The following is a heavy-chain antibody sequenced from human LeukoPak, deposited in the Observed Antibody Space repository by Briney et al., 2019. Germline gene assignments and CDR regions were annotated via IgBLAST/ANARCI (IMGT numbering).Heavy chain of an antibody. D-gene: IGHD6-13*01. CDR2: IRYDGNNQ. CDR3: ARPYSSSWENFHY. CDR1: GFTFSSYG. Sequence: GGSLRLSCAASGFTFSSYGIHWVRQAPGKGLEWVAFIRYDGNNQYYADSVKGRFSISRDNSKSTVDLQMNSLRAEDTALYYCARPYSSSWENFHYWGQGTLVTVSS. V-gene: IGHV3-30*02. J-gene: IGHJ4*02.